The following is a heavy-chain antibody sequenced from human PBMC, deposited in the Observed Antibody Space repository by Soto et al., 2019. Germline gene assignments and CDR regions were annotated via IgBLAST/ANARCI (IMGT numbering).Heavy chain of an antibody. D-gene: IGHD1-1*01. Sequence: QVHLVQSGAEVKKPGASVKVSCKGSGYAFTTYGITWVRQAPGQGLEWMGWISAHNGNTNYAQKLQGRVTVTRDTSTGTAYMELRSLRSDDTAVYYCARGRYGDYGGQGALVTGSS. CDR1: GYAFTTYG. J-gene: IGHJ4*02. CDR2: ISAHNGNT. V-gene: IGHV1-18*01. CDR3: ARGRYGDY.